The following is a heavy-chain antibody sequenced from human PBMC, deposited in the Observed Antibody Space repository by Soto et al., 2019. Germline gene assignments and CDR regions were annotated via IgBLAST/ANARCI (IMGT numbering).Heavy chain of an antibody. CDR3: VKSATIAAAATDYFDY. CDR2: ISSNGEKT. Sequence: GGSLRLSCSVSGFTFSRYAMHWVRQAPGKGLEYVSGISSNGEKTYYADPVKGRFTISRDNSKNTLYLRMGSLRGEDTALYHCVKSATIAAAATDYFDYWGRGTLVTVSS. D-gene: IGHD6-25*01. CDR1: GFTFSRYA. V-gene: IGHV3-64D*06. J-gene: IGHJ4*02.